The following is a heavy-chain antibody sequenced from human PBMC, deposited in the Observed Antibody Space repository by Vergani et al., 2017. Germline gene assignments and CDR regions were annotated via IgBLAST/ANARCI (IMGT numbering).Heavy chain of an antibody. CDR3: ARNYYGSGSYYTYYYYYMDV. CDR2: IIPIFGTA. CDR1: GGTFSSYA. D-gene: IGHD3-10*01. J-gene: IGHJ6*03. V-gene: IGHV1-69*01. Sequence: QVQLVQSGAEVKKPGSSVKVSCKASGGTFSSYAISWVRQAPGQGLEWMGGIIPIFGTANYAQKFQGRVTITADESTSTAYMELSSLRSEDTAVYYCARNYYGSGSYYTYYYYYMDVWGKGTTVTVSS.